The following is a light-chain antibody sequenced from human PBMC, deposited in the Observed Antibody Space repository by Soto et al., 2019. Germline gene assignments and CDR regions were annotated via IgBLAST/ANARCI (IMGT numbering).Light chain of an antibody. CDR3: QHYVAPPIT. V-gene: IGKV3-20*01. CDR2: GAS. J-gene: IGKJ5*01. CDR1: QSVTSNY. Sequence: ELVLTQSPGTLSFSPGARSTLSCRASQSVTSNYLAWYQQKPGQAPRLLVYGASSRATGISDRFSGSGSGTDFTLTISRLEPEDFAVYYCQHYVAPPITFGQGTRLEIK.